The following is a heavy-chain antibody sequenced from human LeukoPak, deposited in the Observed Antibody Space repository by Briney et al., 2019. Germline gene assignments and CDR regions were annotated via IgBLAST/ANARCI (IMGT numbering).Heavy chain of an antibody. D-gene: IGHD3-16*01. CDR1: GASISSGSYY. Sequence: SETLSLTCTVSGASISSGSYYWSWIRQPAGKGLEWIGRIYTSGSTYYNPSLKSRVTISVDTSKNQFSLKLSSVTAADTAVYYCARETSQKGAHYMDVWGKGTTVTISS. CDR2: IYTSGST. V-gene: IGHV4-61*02. CDR3: ARETSQKGAHYMDV. J-gene: IGHJ6*03.